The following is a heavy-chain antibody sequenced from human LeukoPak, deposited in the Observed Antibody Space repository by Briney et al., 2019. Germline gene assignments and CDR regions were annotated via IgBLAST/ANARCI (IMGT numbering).Heavy chain of an antibody. Sequence: SETLSLTCTVSGGSISSSSYYWGWIRQPPGKGLEWIGSIYYSGSTYYNPSLKSRVTISVDTSKNQFSLKLSSVTAADTAVYYCARHSVGATTDFDYWGQGTLVTVPS. CDR1: GGSISSSSYY. V-gene: IGHV4-39*01. CDR2: IYYSGST. J-gene: IGHJ4*02. D-gene: IGHD1-26*01. CDR3: ARHSVGATTDFDY.